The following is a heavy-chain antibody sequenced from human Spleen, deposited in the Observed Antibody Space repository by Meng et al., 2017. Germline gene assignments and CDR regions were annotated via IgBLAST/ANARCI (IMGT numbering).Heavy chain of an antibody. CDR1: GFTFSSLG. CDR2: IWSDGYTK. Sequence: QVHLVESGGGVVQPGRSLRLSCAASGFTFSSLGMHWVRQAPGKGLEWVAVIWSDGYTKYYADSVKDRFTISRDNSKNPLHLQMNSLTAEDTAVYYCTGNSHIYGFDYWGPGTLVTVSS. D-gene: IGHD5-18*01. J-gene: IGHJ4*02. V-gene: IGHV3-33*01. CDR3: TGNSHIYGFDY.